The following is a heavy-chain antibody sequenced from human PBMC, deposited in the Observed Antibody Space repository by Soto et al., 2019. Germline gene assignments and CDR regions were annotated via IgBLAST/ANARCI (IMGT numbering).Heavy chain of an antibody. CDR2: IYYSGST. CDR1: GGSISSGDYY. Sequence: KTSETLSLTCTVSGGSISSGDYYWSWIRQPPGKGLEWIGYIYYSGSTYYNPSLKSRVTISVDTSKNQFSLKLSSVTAADTAVYYCARVRITMVRGVLHYGMDVWGQGTTVTVSS. V-gene: IGHV4-30-4*01. D-gene: IGHD3-10*01. CDR3: ARVRITMVRGVLHYGMDV. J-gene: IGHJ6*02.